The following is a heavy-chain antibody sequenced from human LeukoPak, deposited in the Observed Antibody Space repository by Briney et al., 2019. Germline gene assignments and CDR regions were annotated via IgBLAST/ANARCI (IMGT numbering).Heavy chain of an antibody. CDR3: ARVLVGGYGGVGDY. J-gene: IGHJ4*02. CDR1: GYTFTTHY. V-gene: IGHV1-46*01. Sequence: AVKVSCKASGYTFTTHYMHWVRQAPGQGLEWIGIINPSGGSTSYAQKFQGRVTMTRDTSASTVYMDLSNLRFEDTAVYYCARVLVGGYGGVGDYWGQGTLVTVSS. D-gene: IGHD6-19*01. CDR2: INPSGGST.